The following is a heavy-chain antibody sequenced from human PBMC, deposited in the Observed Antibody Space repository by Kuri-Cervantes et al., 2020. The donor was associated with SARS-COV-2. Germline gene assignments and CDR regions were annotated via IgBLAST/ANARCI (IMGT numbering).Heavy chain of an antibody. D-gene: IGHD1-1*01. CDR3: AGRNTTSVYDS. Sequence: SETLSLTCTVSGGSISRSSYYWGWIRQPPGKGLEWIGSIYYSGSTYYNPSLKSRVTISVDTSKNHFSLNLTSVTAADSAVYYCAGRNTTSVYDSWGQETLVTVSS. J-gene: IGHJ4*02. V-gene: IGHV4-39*01. CDR1: GGSISRSSYY. CDR2: IYYSGST.